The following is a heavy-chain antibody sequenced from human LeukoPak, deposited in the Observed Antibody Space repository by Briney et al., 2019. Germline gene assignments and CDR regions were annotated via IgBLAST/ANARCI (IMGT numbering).Heavy chain of an antibody. J-gene: IGHJ4*02. CDR1: GGSFSGYY. D-gene: IGHD1-26*01. CDR3: ARGRGDSGSYLAVIGAKFDY. CDR2: INHSGST. Sequence: NPSETLSLTCAVYGGSFSGYYWSWIRQPPGKGLEWIGEINHSGSTNYNPSLKSRVTISVDTSKNQFSLKLSSVTTADTAVYYCARGRGDSGSYLAVIGAKFDYWGQGTLVTVSS. V-gene: IGHV4-34*01.